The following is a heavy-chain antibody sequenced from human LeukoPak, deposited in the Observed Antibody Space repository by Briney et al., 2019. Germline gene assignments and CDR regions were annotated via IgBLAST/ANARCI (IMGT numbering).Heavy chain of an antibody. J-gene: IGHJ4*02. Sequence: GGSLRLSCAASGFTFSSYGMHWVRQAPGKGLEWVAFIRYDGSNKYYADSVKGRFTISRDNSKNTLYLQMNRLRAEDTAVYYCARGPYYYDSSGYYVHYWGQGTLVTVSS. CDR3: ARGPYYYDSSGYYVHY. D-gene: IGHD3-22*01. V-gene: IGHV3-30*02. CDR1: GFTFSSYG. CDR2: IRYDGSNK.